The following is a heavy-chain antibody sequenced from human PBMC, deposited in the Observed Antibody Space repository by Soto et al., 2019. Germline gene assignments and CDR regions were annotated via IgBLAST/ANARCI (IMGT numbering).Heavy chain of an antibody. J-gene: IGHJ4*02. CDR3: ARVATGSPLDN. CDR1: GFTLSSYW. D-gene: IGHD6-25*01. CDR2: INIDGTST. V-gene: IGHV3-74*01. Sequence: GGSLRLSCAASGFTLSSYWMHWVRQTPGKGLVWVSRINIDGTSTDYADSVKGRFTISRDNAKNTLYLQMNSLRAEDTALYYCARVATGSPLDNWGQRTLVTVSS.